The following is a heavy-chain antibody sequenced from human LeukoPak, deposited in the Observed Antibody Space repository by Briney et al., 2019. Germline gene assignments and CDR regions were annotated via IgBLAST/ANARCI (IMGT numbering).Heavy chain of an antibody. V-gene: IGHV3-48*03. D-gene: IGHD1-26*01. J-gene: IGHJ4*02. CDR2: ISSSGSMM. CDR3: AREDLPSGSDTYDY. Sequence: PGWSLRLSCAASGFTFSSYEMNWVRQAPGKGLEWVSYISSSGSMMNYADSVKGRFTISRDNAKNSLYLQMNSLRAEDTAVYYCAREDLPSGSDTYDYWGQGTLVTVSS. CDR1: GFTFSSYE.